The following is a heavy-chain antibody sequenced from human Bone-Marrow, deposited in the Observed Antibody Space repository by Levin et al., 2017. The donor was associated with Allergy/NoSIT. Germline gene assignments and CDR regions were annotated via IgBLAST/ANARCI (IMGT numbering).Heavy chain of an antibody. Sequence: GSLRLSCAVYGGSFSGYYWSWIRQPPGKGLEWIGEINHSGSTNYNPSLKSRVTISVDTSKNQFSLKLSSVTAADTAVYYCARKICSSTSCYRLGNWFDPWGQGTLVTVSS. CDR2: INHSGST. CDR3: ARKICSSTSCYRLGNWFDP. CDR1: GGSFSGYY. J-gene: IGHJ5*02. V-gene: IGHV4-34*01. D-gene: IGHD2-2*01.